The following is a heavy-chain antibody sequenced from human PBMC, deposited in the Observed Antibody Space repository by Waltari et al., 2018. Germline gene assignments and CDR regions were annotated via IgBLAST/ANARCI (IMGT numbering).Heavy chain of an antibody. J-gene: IGHJ2*01. D-gene: IGHD6-13*01. CDR2: IYYSGST. CDR3: ARDGGSSSWSRHWYFDL. V-gene: IGHV4-59*01. CDR1: GGSISSYY. Sequence: QVQLQESGPGLVKPSETLSLTCTVSGGSISSYYWSWIRQPPGKGLEWIGYIYYSGSTNYNPSRKSRVTISVDTSKNQFSLKLSSVTAADTAVYYCARDGGSSSWSRHWYFDLWGRGTLVTVSS.